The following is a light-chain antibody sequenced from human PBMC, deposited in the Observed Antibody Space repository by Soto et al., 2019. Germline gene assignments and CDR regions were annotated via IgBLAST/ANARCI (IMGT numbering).Light chain of an antibody. J-gene: IGKJ5*01. CDR2: DAS. V-gene: IGKV3-11*01. CDR3: QQRSNFIT. CDR1: QSISSY. Sequence: EIVLTQSPATLSLSPGERATLSCRARQSISSYLAWYQQKPGQAPRLLIYDASNRATGIPARFSGSGSGTDFTLTISSLESEDFAVYYCQQRSNFITFGQGTRLDIK.